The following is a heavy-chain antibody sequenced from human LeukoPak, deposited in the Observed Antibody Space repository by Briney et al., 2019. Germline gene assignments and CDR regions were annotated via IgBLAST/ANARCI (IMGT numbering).Heavy chain of an antibody. CDR1: GYSFTSYG. Sequence: PSVKVPCKASGYSFTSYGISWVRQAPGQGLEWMVWFSAYNGNTNYAQKLQIRVTMTTETSTSTGYMELRSLRSDDTAVYYCARERQRGSIPDWGQGTLVTVSS. CDR2: FSAYNGNT. CDR3: ARERQRGSIPD. J-gene: IGHJ4*02. V-gene: IGHV1-18*01. D-gene: IGHD3-10*01.